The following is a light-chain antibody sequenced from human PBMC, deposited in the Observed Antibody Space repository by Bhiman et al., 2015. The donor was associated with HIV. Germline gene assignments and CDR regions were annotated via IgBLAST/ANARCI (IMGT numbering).Light chain of an antibody. Sequence: SSELTQDPAVSVALGQTATITCRGDSLRAFYASWYQQRPGQAPILVIHGDNNRPSGIPARFSGSSSIDTASLTITGALAEDEADYYCCSRDRSGNHHVVFGGGTKLTVL. J-gene: IGLJ2*01. V-gene: IGLV3-19*01. CDR2: GDN. CDR1: SLRAFY. CDR3: CSRDRSGNHHVV.